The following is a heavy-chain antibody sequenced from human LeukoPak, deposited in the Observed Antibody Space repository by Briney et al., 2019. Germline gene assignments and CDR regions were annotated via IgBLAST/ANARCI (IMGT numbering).Heavy chain of an antibody. J-gene: IGHJ4*02. CDR2: ISGSGDNT. V-gene: IGHV3-23*01. Sequence: GGSLRLSCAASGFTFSSYAMSWVRQAPGKGLEWVSEISGSGDNTYYADSVKGRFTISRDNSKNTLYLQMNSLRAEDTAVYYCAKDYPYGSGWFSVGYWGQGALVTVSS. CDR3: AKDYPYGSGWFSVGY. CDR1: GFTFSSYA. D-gene: IGHD6-19*01.